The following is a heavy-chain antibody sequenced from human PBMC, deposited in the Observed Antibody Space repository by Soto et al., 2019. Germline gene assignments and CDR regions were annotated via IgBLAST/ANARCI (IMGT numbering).Heavy chain of an antibody. Sequence: HPGGSLRLSCAASGFTFSSYAMSWVRQAPGKGLEWVSAISGSGGSTYYADSVKGRFTISRDNSKNTLYLQMNSLRAEDTAVYYCARGDYYDSSGYYTSLYYYGMDVWGQGTTVTVSS. J-gene: IGHJ6*02. CDR1: GFTFSSYA. CDR2: ISGSGGST. CDR3: ARGDYYDSSGYYTSLYYYGMDV. V-gene: IGHV3-23*01. D-gene: IGHD3-22*01.